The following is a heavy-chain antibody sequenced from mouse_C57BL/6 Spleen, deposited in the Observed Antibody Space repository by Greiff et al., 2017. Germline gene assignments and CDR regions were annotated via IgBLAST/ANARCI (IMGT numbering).Heavy chain of an antibody. CDR2: ISSGSSTI. J-gene: IGHJ4*01. CDR1: GFTFSDYG. CDR3: ARQVAGAMDY. Sequence: EVMLVESGGGLVKPGGSLKLSCAASGFTFSDYGMHWVRQAPEKGLEWVAYISSGSSTIYYADTVKGRFTISRDNAKNTLFLQMTSLRSEDTAMYYCARQVAGAMDYWGQGTSVTVSS. V-gene: IGHV5-17*01. D-gene: IGHD1-1*01.